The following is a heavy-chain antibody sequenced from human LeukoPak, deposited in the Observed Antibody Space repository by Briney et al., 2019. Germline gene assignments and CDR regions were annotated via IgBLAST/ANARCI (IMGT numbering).Heavy chain of an antibody. D-gene: IGHD1-26*01. J-gene: IGHJ3*02. CDR1: GFTFSSYA. CDR2: MSGSGSIT. Sequence: GGSLSLSCAASGFTFSSYAMSWVRQATVKGLECVSTMSGSGSITRYADSVKGRFIISRDNSKNTLYLQMNSLRAEDTAIYYCAKGPWDLPHAFDIWGLGTMVTVSS. CDR3: AKGPWDLPHAFDI. V-gene: IGHV3-23*01.